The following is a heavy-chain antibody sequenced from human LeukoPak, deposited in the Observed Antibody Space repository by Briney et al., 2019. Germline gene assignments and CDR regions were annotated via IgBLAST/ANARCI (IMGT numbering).Heavy chain of an antibody. CDR3: ARFLYSSGFFHFDY. CDR2: IYPGDSDS. J-gene: IGHJ4*02. D-gene: IGHD6-19*01. Sequence: GESLKNSCKDFSYTFTNYWIGWVRQMPGKGLEWLGIIYPGDSDSRYSPSFQGQVTISADKSISTAYLQWSSLKASDTAIYYCARFLYSSGFFHFDYWGQGTQVTVSS. V-gene: IGHV5-51*01. CDR1: SYTFTNYW.